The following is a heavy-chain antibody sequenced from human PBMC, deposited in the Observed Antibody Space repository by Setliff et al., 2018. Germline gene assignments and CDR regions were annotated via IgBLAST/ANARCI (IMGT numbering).Heavy chain of an antibody. CDR2: IFPGDSDT. CDR3: GRLDAAHSPVDS. V-gene: IGHV5-51*01. D-gene: IGHD6-6*01. Sequence: PGESLKISCKGSGYSFTTYWIVWVRQMPGKGLEWMGIIFPGDSDTRYSPSFQGQVTISADKSITTAYLQWSSLKAADTAMYYCGRLDAAHSPVDSWGQGTLVTVSP. J-gene: IGHJ4*02. CDR1: GYSFTTYW.